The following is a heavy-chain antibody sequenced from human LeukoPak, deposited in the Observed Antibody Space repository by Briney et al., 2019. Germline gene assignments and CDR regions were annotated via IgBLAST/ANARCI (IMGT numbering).Heavy chain of an antibody. J-gene: IGHJ4*02. D-gene: IGHD3-10*01. Sequence: GRSLRLSCAASGFTFDDYAMHWVRQAPGKGLEWVSGISWNSGSRGYADSVKGRFTISRDNAKNSLYLQMNSLRAEDTALYYCAKGSYYCSGSYFDYWGQGTLVTVSS. CDR1: GFTFDDYA. V-gene: IGHV3-9*01. CDR3: AKGSYYCSGSYFDY. CDR2: ISWNSGSR.